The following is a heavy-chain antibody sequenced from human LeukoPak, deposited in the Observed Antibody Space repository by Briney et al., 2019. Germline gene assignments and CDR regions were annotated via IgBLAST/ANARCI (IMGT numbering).Heavy chain of an antibody. CDR2: IYHSGST. CDR3: ARGSQYNSDSSAYYSHDY. Sequence: PSQTLSLTCAVSGGSISSGGYSWSWIRQPPGKGLEWIGYIYHSGSTYYNPSLKSRVTISVDRSKNQFSLKLTSVTAADTAVYFCARGSQYNSDSSAYYSHDYWGQGTLVTVSS. D-gene: IGHD3-22*01. V-gene: IGHV4-30-2*01. J-gene: IGHJ4*02. CDR1: GGSISSGGYS.